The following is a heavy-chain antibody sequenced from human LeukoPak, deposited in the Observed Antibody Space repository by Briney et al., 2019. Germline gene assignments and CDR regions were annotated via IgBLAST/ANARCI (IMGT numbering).Heavy chain of an antibody. D-gene: IGHD3-10*01. V-gene: IGHV4-39*07. CDR2: LSDTGTT. J-gene: IGHJ4*02. Sequence: PSETLSLTCTVSGGSVSTISHFWDWVRQPPGKGLEWIVSLSDTGTTYYNPSLESRVTMSVDTSKNQFSLKLSSVTAADTAVYYCAREQLYGSGSYDLWGQGTLVTVSS. CDR1: GGSVSTISHF. CDR3: AREQLYGSGSYDL.